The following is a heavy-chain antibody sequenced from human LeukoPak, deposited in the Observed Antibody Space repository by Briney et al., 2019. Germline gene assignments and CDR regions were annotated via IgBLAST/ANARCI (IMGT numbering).Heavy chain of an antibody. CDR1: GGTFSSYA. Sequence: SVKVSCKASGGTFSSYAISWVRQAPGQGLEWMGGIIPIFGTANYAQKFQGRVTITADESTSTAYMELSSLRSEDTAVYYCARDRQIAARPFYGMDVWGQGTTVTVPS. D-gene: IGHD6-6*01. CDR3: ARDRQIAARPFYGMDV. V-gene: IGHV1-69*13. J-gene: IGHJ6*02. CDR2: IIPIFGTA.